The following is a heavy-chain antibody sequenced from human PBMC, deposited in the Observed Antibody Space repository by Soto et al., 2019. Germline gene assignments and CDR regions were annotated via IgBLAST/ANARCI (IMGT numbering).Heavy chain of an antibody. Sequence: EVQLSESGGGLVQPGGSLRLSCAASGLTFSRADLIWVRQAPGKGLEWVSAISGSGGDIHYADSVKGRFTVSRDNPKNTLFLQMSSLRVEDTAIYYCATHSWDHWGQGTLVTVSS. CDR1: GLTFSRAD. CDR2: ISGSGGDI. CDR3: ATHSWDH. V-gene: IGHV3-23*01. J-gene: IGHJ4*02.